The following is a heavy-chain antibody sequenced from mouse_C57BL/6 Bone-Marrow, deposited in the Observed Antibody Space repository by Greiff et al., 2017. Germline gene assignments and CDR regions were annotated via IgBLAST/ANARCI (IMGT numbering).Heavy chain of an antibody. J-gene: IGHJ4*01. V-gene: IGHV2-6*03. CDR3: ARYPGIYYYAMDY. CDR1: GFSLTSYG. Sequence: VQLQESGPGLVAPSQSVSITCTVSGFSLTSYGVHWVRQPPGQGLEWLVVIWSDGSTTYNSDLKSRLSICKDNSKSQVFLKMNSRQTDDTAMYYCARYPGIYYYAMDYWGQGTSVTVSS. D-gene: IGHD4-1*01. CDR2: IWSDGST.